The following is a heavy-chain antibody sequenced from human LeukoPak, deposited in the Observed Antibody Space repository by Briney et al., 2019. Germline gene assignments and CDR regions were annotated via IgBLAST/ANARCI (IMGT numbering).Heavy chain of an antibody. Sequence: ASVKVSCKASGYTFIDYWIHWVRQAPGQGLEWMGRIDLNTGDTTSAQKFQGRVTMTRDTSISTVYLDLSGLGSDDTAVYYCARGPYYFDSSSYYQISYFDYWGQGTLVTVSS. V-gene: IGHV1-2*02. D-gene: IGHD3-22*01. J-gene: IGHJ4*02. CDR1: GYTFIDYW. CDR2: IDLNTGDT. CDR3: ARGPYYFDSSSYYQISYFDY.